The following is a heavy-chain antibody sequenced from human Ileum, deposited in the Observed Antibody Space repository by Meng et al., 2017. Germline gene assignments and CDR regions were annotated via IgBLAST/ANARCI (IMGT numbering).Heavy chain of an antibody. CDR1: GFTFNKAW. CDR3: TTDRNWDYFEY. CDR2: IKSDGTT. D-gene: IGHD3-16*01. Sequence: EVQLVESGGGLVKPGGSLRLSCAASGFTFNKAWMSWVRQAPGKGLEWVGRIKSDGTTDYAAPVKGRSAISRDDSKTTLYLQMDSLKTDETAVYYCTTDRNWDYFEYWGQGTLVTVSS. J-gene: IGHJ4*02. V-gene: IGHV3-15*01.